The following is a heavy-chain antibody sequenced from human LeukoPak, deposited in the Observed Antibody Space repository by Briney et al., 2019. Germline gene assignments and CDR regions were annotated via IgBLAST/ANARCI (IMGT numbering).Heavy chain of an antibody. CDR3: AKDPTFLDLGYCSSTSCYHHYFDY. D-gene: IGHD2-2*01. CDR2: IRYDGSNK. J-gene: IGHJ4*02. V-gene: IGHV3-30*02. CDR1: GFTFSSYG. Sequence: PGGSLRLSCAASGFTFSSYGMHWVRQAPGKGLEWVAFIRYDGSNKYYADSVKGRFTISRDNSKNTLYLQMNSLRAVDTAVYYCAKDPTFLDLGYCSSTSCYHHYFDYWGQGTLVTVSS.